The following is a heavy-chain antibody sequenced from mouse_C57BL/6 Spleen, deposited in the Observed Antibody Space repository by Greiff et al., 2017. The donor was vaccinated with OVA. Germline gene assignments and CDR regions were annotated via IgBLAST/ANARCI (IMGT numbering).Heavy chain of an antibody. CDR2: IDPENGDT. D-gene: IGHD1-1*01. CDR3: TQGYYGSSYDYFDY. V-gene: IGHV14-4*01. Sequence: VQLQQSGAELVRPGASVKLSCTASGFNIKDDYMHWVKQRPEQGLEWIGWIDPENGDTEYASKFQGKATITADTSSNTAYLQLSSLTSEDTAVDYCTQGYYGSSYDYFDYWGQGTTLTVSS. CDR1: GFNIKDDY. J-gene: IGHJ2*01.